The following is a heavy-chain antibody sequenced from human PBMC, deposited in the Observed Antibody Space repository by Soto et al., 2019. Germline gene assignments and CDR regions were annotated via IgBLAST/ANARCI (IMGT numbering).Heavy chain of an antibody. CDR2: TYLRSKWYN. CDR3: ARAAVAFDAFDL. CDR1: GDSVSSNSAT. J-gene: IGHJ3*01. Sequence: PLQQSGPGLVKPSQTLSLTCGISGDSVSSNSATWNWIRQSPSRGLEWLGRTYLRSKWYNEYAVPVKSRIAISPHTPKNHFSLQLSSVTPEDTAVYFCARAAVAFDAFDLLGQGTVVTVSS. V-gene: IGHV6-1*01. D-gene: IGHD2-15*01.